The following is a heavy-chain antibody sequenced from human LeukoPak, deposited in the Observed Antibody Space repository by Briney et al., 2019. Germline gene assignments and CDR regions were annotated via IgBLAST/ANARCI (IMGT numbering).Heavy chain of an antibody. J-gene: IGHJ4*02. CDR2: ISGSGGST. V-gene: IGHV3-23*01. D-gene: IGHD3-10*01. CDR1: GFTFSSYA. Sequence: GGSLSLSCAASGFTFSSYAMSWVRPAPGKGLEGVSAISGSGGSTYYADSVKGRFTISRDNSKNTLYLQTNSLRAEDTAVYYCARGTWFGELSVDYWGQGTLVTVSS. CDR3: ARGTWFGELSVDY.